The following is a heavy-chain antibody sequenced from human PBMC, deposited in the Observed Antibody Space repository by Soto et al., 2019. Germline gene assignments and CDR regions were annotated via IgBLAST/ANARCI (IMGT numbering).Heavy chain of an antibody. D-gene: IGHD4-17*01. Sequence: QVQLVQSGAEVKTPGSSVKVSCKASGGTFSSDTVSWVRQAPGQGLEWMGRIIPMFDMSEYADKFQGRATITADESATTVYMEFSSLTSDDTAMYFCARDDYRDYTEDGFETWGQGTVVTVSS. V-gene: IGHV1-69*08. CDR2: IIPMFDMS. CDR3: ARDDYRDYTEDGFET. J-gene: IGHJ3*02. CDR1: GGTFSSDT.